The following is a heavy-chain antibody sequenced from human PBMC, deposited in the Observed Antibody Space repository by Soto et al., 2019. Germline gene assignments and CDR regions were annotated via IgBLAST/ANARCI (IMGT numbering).Heavy chain of an antibody. CDR3: AKDRSSWYAHYYYYGMDV. CDR1: GFTFSSYG. Sequence: GGSLRLSCAASGFTFSSYGMHWVRQAPGKGLEWVAVISYDGSNKYYADSVKGRFTISRDNSKNTLYLQMNSLRAEDTAVYYCAKDRSSWYAHYYYYGMDVWGQGTTVTVSS. D-gene: IGHD6-13*01. V-gene: IGHV3-30*18. J-gene: IGHJ6*02. CDR2: ISYDGSNK.